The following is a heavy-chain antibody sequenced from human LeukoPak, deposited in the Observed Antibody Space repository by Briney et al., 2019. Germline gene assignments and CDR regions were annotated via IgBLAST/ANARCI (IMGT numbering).Heavy chain of an antibody. J-gene: IGHJ4*02. V-gene: IGHV1-2*02. CDR2: INPNSGGT. Sequence: ASVKVSCKASGYTFTGYYMHWVRQAPGQGLEWMGWINPNSGGTNYAQKFQGRVTMTRDTSISTAYMELSRLRSDDTAVYYCARGGDILTDPWYYFDYWGRGTLVTVSS. CDR3: ARGGDILTDPWYYFDY. CDR1: GYTFTGYY. D-gene: IGHD3-9*01.